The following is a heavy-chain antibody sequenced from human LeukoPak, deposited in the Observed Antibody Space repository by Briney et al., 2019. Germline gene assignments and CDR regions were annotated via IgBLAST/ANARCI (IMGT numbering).Heavy chain of an antibody. CDR2: INPNSGGT. CDR3: ATVAGLVYYFDY. J-gene: IGHJ4*02. CDR1: GYTFTGYY. Sequence: ASVNVSCKASGYTFTGYYMHWVRQAPGQGLEWMGWINPNSGGTNYAQKFQGRVTMTRDTSISTAYMELSRLRSDDTAVYYCATVAGLVYYFDYWGQGTLVTVSS. D-gene: IGHD6-19*01. V-gene: IGHV1-2*02.